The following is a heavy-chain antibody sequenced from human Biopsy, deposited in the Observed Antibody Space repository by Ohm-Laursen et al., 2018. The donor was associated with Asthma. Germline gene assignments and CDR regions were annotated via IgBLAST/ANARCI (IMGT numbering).Heavy chain of an antibody. CDR2: IYSGGTS. D-gene: IGHD3-22*01. J-gene: IGHJ4*02. Sequence: SLRLSCSAVGFAVSRDHMFWVRQAPGKGLEWVSVIYSGGTSHTADSVGGRFTISRDYSKNTLYLQMHSLRAEDTAVYYCARGDSSNWSHYYFDYWGQGTLVTVSS. V-gene: IGHV3-53*01. CDR1: GFAVSRDH. CDR3: ARGDSSNWSHYYFDY.